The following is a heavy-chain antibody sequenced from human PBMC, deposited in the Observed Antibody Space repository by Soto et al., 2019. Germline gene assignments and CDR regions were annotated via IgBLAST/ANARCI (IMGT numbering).Heavy chain of an antibody. D-gene: IGHD6-19*01. J-gene: IGHJ6*02. CDR2: TYYRSKWYN. CDR3: ARDVSSGWYKRDYYYGMDV. V-gene: IGHV6-1*01. Sequence: PSQTLSLTCAISGDSVSSNSAAWNWIRQSPSRGLEWLGKTYYRSKWYNDYAVSVKSRITINPDTSKNQFSLQLNSVTPEDTAVYYCARDVSSGWYKRDYYYGMDVWGQGTTVTVSS. CDR1: GDSVSSNSAA.